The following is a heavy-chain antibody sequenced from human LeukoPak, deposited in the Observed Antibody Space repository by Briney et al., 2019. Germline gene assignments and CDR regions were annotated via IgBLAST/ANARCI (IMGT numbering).Heavy chain of an antibody. CDR3: AKDLVTGSLDY. Sequence: GGSLRLSCAASGFTFSSYWMSWVRQAPGKGLEWVANIKQDGSEKYYVDSVKGRFTISRDNAKNSLYLQMNSLRAEDTAIYYCAKDLVTGSLDYWGQGTLVTVSS. J-gene: IGHJ4*02. V-gene: IGHV3-7*03. CDR2: IKQDGSEK. D-gene: IGHD3-10*01. CDR1: GFTFSSYW.